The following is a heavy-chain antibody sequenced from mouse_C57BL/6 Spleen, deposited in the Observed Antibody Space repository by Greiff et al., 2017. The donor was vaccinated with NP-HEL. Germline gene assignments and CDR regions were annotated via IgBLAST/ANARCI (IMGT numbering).Heavy chain of an antibody. D-gene: IGHD1-1*01. CDR2: IYPGDGDT. Sequence: QVQLKESGPELVKPGASVKISCKASGYAFSSSWMNWVKQRPGKGLEWIGRIYPGDGDTNYNGKFKGKATLTADKSSSTAYMQLSSLTSEDSAVYFCASYYGSSWYFDDWGTGTTVTVSS. CDR1: GYAFSSSW. V-gene: IGHV1-82*01. J-gene: IGHJ1*03. CDR3: ASYYGSSWYFDD.